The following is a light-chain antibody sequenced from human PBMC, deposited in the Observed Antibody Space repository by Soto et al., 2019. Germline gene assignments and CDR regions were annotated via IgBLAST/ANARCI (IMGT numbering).Light chain of an antibody. V-gene: IGKV3-15*01. CDR1: QSVSSN. Sequence: EIVITQSPATLSVSPGERPTLSCRASQSVSSNLAWYQQTHGQAPRLLIYGASTRDTGIPARFSGSGSGTECTLTISSLQSEDVEVYYCQQYNNWPRTFGQGTKVDIK. CDR2: GAS. J-gene: IGKJ1*01. CDR3: QQYNNWPRT.